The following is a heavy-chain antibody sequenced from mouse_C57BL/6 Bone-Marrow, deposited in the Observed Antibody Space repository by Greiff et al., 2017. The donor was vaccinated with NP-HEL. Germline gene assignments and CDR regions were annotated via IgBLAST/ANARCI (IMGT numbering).Heavy chain of an antibody. Sequence: QVQLKESVPGLVKPSQSLFLTCSITGFPITSGYYWIWIRQSPGKPLEWMGYITHSGETFYNPSLQSPISITRETSKNQFFLQLNSVTTEDTAMYYCAGALYDYWYFDVWGTGTTVTVSS. V-gene: IGHV12-3*01. CDR2: ITHSGET. J-gene: IGHJ1*03. CDR3: AGALYDYWYFDV. D-gene: IGHD2-3*01. CDR1: GFPITSGYY.